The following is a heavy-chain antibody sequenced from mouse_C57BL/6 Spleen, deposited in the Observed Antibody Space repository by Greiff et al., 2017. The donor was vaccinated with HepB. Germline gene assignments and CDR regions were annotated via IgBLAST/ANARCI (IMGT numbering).Heavy chain of an antibody. J-gene: IGHJ1*03. Sequence: DVHLVESEGGLVQPGSSMKLSCTASGFTFSDYYMAWVRQVPEKGLEWVANINYDGSSTYYLDSLKSRFIISRDNAKNILYLQMSSLKSEDTATYYCARDKGTTVVAYWYFDVWGTGTTVTVSS. V-gene: IGHV5-16*01. D-gene: IGHD1-1*01. CDR3: ARDKGTTVVAYWYFDV. CDR1: GFTFSDYY. CDR2: INYDGSST.